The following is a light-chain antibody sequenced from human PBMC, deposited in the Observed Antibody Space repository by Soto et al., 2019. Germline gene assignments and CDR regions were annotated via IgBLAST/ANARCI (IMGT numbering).Light chain of an antibody. CDR3: QQYENLPLT. Sequence: DIQMTQSPSSVSASVGDRVAITCRAGQDIKNYLNWYLQKLRKAPKLLIYDASNLERGVPSRFSGSGAGTEYSLTISSLQPEDNGTYYCQQYENLPLTFGGGTKVDIK. J-gene: IGKJ4*01. CDR2: DAS. V-gene: IGKV1-33*01. CDR1: QDIKNY.